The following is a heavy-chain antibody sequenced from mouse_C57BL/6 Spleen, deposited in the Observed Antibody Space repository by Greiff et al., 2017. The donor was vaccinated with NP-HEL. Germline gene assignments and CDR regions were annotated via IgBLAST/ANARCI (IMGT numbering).Heavy chain of an antibody. D-gene: IGHD2-4*01. Sequence: QVQLQQPGAELVKPGASVKMSCKASGYTFTSYWITWVKQRPGQGLEWIGDIYPGSGSTNYNEKFKSKATLTVDTSSSTAYMQLSSLTSEDSAVYYCARYYDYENYAMDYWGQGTSVTVSS. CDR2: IYPGSGST. J-gene: IGHJ4*01. CDR3: ARYYDYENYAMDY. V-gene: IGHV1-55*01. CDR1: GYTFTSYW.